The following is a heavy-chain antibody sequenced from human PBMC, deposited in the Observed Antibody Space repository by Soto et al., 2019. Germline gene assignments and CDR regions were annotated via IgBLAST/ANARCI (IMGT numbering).Heavy chain of an antibody. Sequence: ASVKVSCKASGGTFSSYAISWVRQAPGQGLEWMGGIIPIFGTANYAQKFQGRVTITADESTSTAYMELSSVTAADMAVYYCARGGGYDSFDYWGQGVLVTVSS. CDR2: IIPIFGTA. J-gene: IGHJ4*02. V-gene: IGHV1-69*13. D-gene: IGHD5-12*01. CDR1: GGTFSSYA. CDR3: ARGGGYDSFDY.